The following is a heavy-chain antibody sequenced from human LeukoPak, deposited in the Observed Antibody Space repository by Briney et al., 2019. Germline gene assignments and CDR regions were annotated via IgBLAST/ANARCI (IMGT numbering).Heavy chain of an antibody. Sequence: PGGSLRLSCAASGFTFSTYWMYWVRQAPGKGLVWVSRINTDGRNTGYADSVKGRFTISRDNAKNTLYLQMTILTAEDTAVYYCARVGKSGSYYYFDYWGQGILVTVSS. CDR3: ARVGKSGSYYYFDY. V-gene: IGHV3-74*01. J-gene: IGHJ4*02. D-gene: IGHD1-26*01. CDR2: INTDGRNT. CDR1: GFTFSTYW.